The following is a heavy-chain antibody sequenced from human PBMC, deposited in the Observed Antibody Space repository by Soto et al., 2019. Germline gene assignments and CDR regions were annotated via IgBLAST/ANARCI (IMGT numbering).Heavy chain of an antibody. CDR1: CGSISSGGYS. V-gene: IGHV4-30-2*01. D-gene: IGHD2-21*01. CDR3: ARGPPLLW. CDR2: IYHSGST. Sequence: SETLSLTCAGSCGSISSGGYSWSWIRQPPGKGLECIGYIYHSGSTYYNPSLKSRVTISVDRSKNQFSLKLSSVTAADTAVYYCARGPPLLWWSQGTLVTVS. J-gene: IGHJ4*02.